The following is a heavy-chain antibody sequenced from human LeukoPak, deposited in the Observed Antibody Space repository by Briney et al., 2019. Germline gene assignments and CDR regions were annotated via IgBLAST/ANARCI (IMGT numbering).Heavy chain of an antibody. J-gene: IGHJ4*02. CDR2: ISSSSSYI. CDR3: ASHDFWSGYFDY. D-gene: IGHD3-3*01. V-gene: IGHV3-21*01. Sequence: GGSLRLSCAASGFTLSSYSMNWVRQAPGKGLEWVSSISSSSSYIYYADSVKGRFTISRDNARNSLYLQMNSLRAEDTAVYYCASHDFWSGYFDYWGQGTLVTVSS. CDR1: GFTLSSYS.